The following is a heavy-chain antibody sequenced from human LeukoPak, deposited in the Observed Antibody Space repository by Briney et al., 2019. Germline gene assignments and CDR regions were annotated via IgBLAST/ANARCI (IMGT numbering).Heavy chain of an antibody. V-gene: IGHV3-48*03. CDR2: ISSSGSTI. D-gene: IGHD1-26*01. CDR3: AREVTSRVGAIGH. Sequence: GGSLRLSCAASGFSFSSFEMNWVRPAPGKGLEWVSYISSSGSTIYYTDSVKGRFTTSRDNAKNSLYLQMNSLRAEDTAVYYCAREVTSRVGAIGHWGQGTLVTVSS. J-gene: IGHJ4*02. CDR1: GFSFSSFE.